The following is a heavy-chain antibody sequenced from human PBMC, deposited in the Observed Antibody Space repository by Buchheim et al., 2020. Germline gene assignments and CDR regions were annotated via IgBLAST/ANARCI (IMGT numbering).Heavy chain of an antibody. Sequence: QVQLVESGGGVVQPGRSLRLSCAASGFTFSSYAMHWVRQAPGKGLEWVAVISYDGSNKYYADSVKGRFTISRDNSKNTLYLQMNSLRAEDTAVYYCARDRGLWLDYWGQGTL. V-gene: IGHV3-30-3*01. CDR3: ARDRGLWLDY. CDR2: ISYDGSNK. CDR1: GFTFSSYA. J-gene: IGHJ4*02. D-gene: IGHD3-10*01.